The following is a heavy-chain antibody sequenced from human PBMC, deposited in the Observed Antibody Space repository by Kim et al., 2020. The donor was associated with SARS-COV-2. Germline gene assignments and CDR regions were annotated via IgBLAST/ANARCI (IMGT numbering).Heavy chain of an antibody. V-gene: IGHV4-34*01. J-gene: IGHJ4*02. CDR1: GGSFSGYY. D-gene: IGHD5-12*01. CDR3: ARGRGRRWLHG. CDR2: INHSGST. Sequence: SETLSLTCAVYGGSFSGYYWSWIRQPPGKGLEWIGEINHSGSTNYNPSLKSRVTISVDTSKNQFSLKLSSVTAADTAVYYCARGRGRRWLHGWGQGTLVTVSS.